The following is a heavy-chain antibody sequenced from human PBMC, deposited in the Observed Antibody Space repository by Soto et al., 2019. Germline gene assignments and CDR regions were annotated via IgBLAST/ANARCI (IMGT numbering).Heavy chain of an antibody. V-gene: IGHV3-23*01. CDR1: GFTFSNSA. D-gene: IGHD2-15*01. CDR2: ISENGGSRGGT. CDR3: ASAEAVVVDALGI. J-gene: IGHJ3*02. Sequence: GSLRLSCTASGFTFSNSAMIWVRQAPGQGLEWVASISENGGSRGGTYYADSVKGRFTISRNNSKSTLYLQVDSMTGADTAVYYCASAEAVVVDALGIWGQGTLVTVSS.